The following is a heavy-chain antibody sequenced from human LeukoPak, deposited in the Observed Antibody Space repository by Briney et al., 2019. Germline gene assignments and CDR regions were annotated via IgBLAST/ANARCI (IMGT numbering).Heavy chain of an antibody. V-gene: IGHV3-23*01. CDR2: LYGWGGST. D-gene: IGHD2-2*01. J-gene: IGHJ6*02. Sequence: GGPVRLFCAASGFHYSSHAMICLRPAPGKALECFSDLYGWGGSTYYADYVKGRFTISRDNSKNTLYLQMNSLRAEDTAVYYCAWDIVVVPAARTPPYYYYGMDVWGQGTTVTVSS. CDR3: AWDIVVVPAARTPPYYYYGMDV. CDR1: GFHYSSHA.